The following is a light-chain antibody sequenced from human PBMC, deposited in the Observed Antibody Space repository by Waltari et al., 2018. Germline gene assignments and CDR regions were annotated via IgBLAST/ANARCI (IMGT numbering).Light chain of an antibody. CDR1: QSVSNN. CDR2: DAS. J-gene: IGKJ2*01. Sequence: EAMMTQSPATLSVSPGDRATLSCRASQSVSNNVACFQQKPGQAPSLLIYDASTRATGVTARFSGSGSGTEFTLTISSLQTEDFAVYYCQQYNNWPLYTFGQGTKLEIK. CDR3: QQYNNWPLYT. V-gene: IGKV3-15*01.